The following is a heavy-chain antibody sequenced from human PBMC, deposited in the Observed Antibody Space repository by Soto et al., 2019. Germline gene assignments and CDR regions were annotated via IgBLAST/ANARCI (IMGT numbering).Heavy chain of an antibody. Sequence: GGSLRLSCAASGFTFSSYAMSWVRQAPGKGLEWVSAISGSGGSTYYADSVKGRFTISRDNSKNTLYLQMNSLRAEDTAVYYCAKDLKKYSSGGKDAFDIWGQGTMVTVSS. D-gene: IGHD6-19*01. V-gene: IGHV3-23*01. CDR1: GFTFSSYA. CDR2: ISGSGGST. J-gene: IGHJ3*02. CDR3: AKDLKKYSSGGKDAFDI.